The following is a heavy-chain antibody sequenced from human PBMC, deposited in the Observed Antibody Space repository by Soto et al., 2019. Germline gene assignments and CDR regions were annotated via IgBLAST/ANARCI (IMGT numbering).Heavy chain of an antibody. V-gene: IGHV1-3*01. CDR2: INAGNGNT. J-gene: IGHJ6*02. CDR3: ARDASGDYYYYGMDV. D-gene: IGHD4-17*01. Sequence: QVQLVQSGAEVKKPGASVKVSCKASGYTFTSYAMHWVRQAPGQRLEWMGWINAGNGNTKYSQKFQGRVTITRDTSASTAYMELSSLRSEDTAVYYCARDASGDYYYYGMDVWGQGTTVTVSS. CDR1: GYTFTSYA.